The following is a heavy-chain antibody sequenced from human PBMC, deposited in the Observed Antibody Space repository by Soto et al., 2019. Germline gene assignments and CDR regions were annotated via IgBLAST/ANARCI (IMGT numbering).Heavy chain of an antibody. CDR2: INHSGRT. V-gene: IGHV4-34*01. CDR3: ARGPRITMVRGGQFDR. D-gene: IGHD3-10*01. J-gene: IGHJ5*02. CDR1: GGSFSGYY. Sequence: PSETLSLTCAAYGGSFSGYYWSWIRQPPGKGLEWIGEINHSGRTNYNPSLKSRVTISVDTSKNQFSLKLSSVTAADTAVYYCARGPRITMVRGGQFDRWGQGTLVTVAS.